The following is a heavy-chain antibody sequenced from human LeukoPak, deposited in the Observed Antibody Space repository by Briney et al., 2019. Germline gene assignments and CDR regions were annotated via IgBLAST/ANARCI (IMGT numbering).Heavy chain of an antibody. V-gene: IGHV4-34*01. J-gene: IGHJ6*03. Sequence: PSETLSLTCTVSGGSFNTYYWSWIRQPPGKGLEWIGEINHDGSTYYNPSLKSRVTISVDTSKNQFSLILTSVTAADTAVYYCAGPHYYMDVWGKGTTVTISS. CDR2: INHDGST. CDR1: GGSFNTYY. CDR3: AGPHYYMDV.